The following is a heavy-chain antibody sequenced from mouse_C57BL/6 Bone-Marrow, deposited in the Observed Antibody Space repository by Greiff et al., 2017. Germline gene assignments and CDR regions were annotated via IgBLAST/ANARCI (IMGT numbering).Heavy chain of an antibody. CDR2: IYPGRGST. V-gene: IGHV1-55*01. CDR3: ARPDYSNYWYFDV. J-gene: IGHJ1*03. D-gene: IGHD2-5*01. Sequence: QVQLQQSGAELVKPGASVKMSCKASGYTFTSYWITWVKQRPGQGLEWIGDIYPGRGSTNYNEKFKSKATLTVDTSSSTAYMQLSSLTSEDSAVYYCARPDYSNYWYFDVWGTGTTVTVSS. CDR1: GYTFTSYW.